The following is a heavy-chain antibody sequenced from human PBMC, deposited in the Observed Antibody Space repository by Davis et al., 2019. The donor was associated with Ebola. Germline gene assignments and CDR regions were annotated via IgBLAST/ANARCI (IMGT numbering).Heavy chain of an antibody. CDR1: GGTFSSYA. J-gene: IGHJ5*02. Sequence: AASVKVSCKASGGTFSSYAISWVRQAPGQGLEWMGGIIPIFGTANYAQKFQGRVTITADESTSTAYMELSSLRSDDTAVYYCARRGTGWFDPWCQGTLVTVSS. CDR3: ARRGTGWFDP. V-gene: IGHV1-69*13. D-gene: IGHD3-16*01. CDR2: IIPIFGTA.